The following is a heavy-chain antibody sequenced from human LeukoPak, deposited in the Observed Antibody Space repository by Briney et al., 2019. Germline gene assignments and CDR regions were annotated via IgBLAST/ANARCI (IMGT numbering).Heavy chain of an antibody. CDR2: INPNSGGT. CDR3: SIIWFTGSSIVREEVDH. CDR1: GCTFTDYY. J-gene: IGHJ4*02. Sequence: ASVKVSCKASGCTFTDYYIHWVRQAPGQGLEWMGWINPNSGGTNYAQKFQGRVTMTRDTSVSTAYMELSGLRSDDRAMYYCSIIWFTGSSIVREEVDHWGQGTLVTVSS. V-gene: IGHV1-2*02. D-gene: IGHD3-10*01.